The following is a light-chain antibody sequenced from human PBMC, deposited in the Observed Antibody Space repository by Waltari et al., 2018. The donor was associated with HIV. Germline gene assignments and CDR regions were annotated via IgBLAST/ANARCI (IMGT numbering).Light chain of an antibody. J-gene: IGLJ3*02. CDR2: EVT. V-gene: IGLV2-18*02. Sequence: QSTLTQPPSVSGSLGQSVTIACSGTSSDIGSYNRVSWYQQPPGTAPKLIIYEVTNRPSGVSVRFSGSKSGNTASLPISGLQAGDEADYYCSSYTTSSTWVFGGGTQLTVL. CDR1: SSDIGSYNR. CDR3: SSYTTSSTWV.